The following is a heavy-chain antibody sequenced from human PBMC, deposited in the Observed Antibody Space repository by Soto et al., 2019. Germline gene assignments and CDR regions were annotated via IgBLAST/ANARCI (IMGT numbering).Heavy chain of an antibody. CDR2: IYYSGST. CDR3: ARAKGAAAGLIEY. D-gene: IGHD6-13*01. V-gene: IGHV4-31*03. Sequence: QVQLQESGPGLVKPSQTLSLTCTVSGGSISSGGDYWSWIRQHPGKGLEWIGYIYYSGSTYYNQSLKRRVTISVDTSKNKYSLKVSSVAGADTAVYYCARAKGAAAGLIEYWGQGTLVTVSS. J-gene: IGHJ4*02. CDR1: GGSISSGGDY.